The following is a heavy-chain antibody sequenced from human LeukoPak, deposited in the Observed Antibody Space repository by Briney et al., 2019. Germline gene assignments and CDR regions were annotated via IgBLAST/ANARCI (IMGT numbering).Heavy chain of an antibody. J-gene: IGHJ4*02. CDR3: ARLGGFQLLYGDEEDPFDY. V-gene: IGHV5-51*01. CDR2: IYPSDSDT. D-gene: IGHD2-2*02. Sequence: GESLKISCKGSGYIFTSYWIAWVRQMPGKGLEWMGIIYPSDSDTRYSPSFQGQITISADKSISTAYLQWSSLKASDTAMYYCARLGGFQLLYGDEEDPFDYWGQGTLVTVSS. CDR1: GYIFTSYW.